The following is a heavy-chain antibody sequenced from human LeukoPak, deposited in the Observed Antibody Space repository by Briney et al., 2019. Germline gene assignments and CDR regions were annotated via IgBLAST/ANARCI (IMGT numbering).Heavy chain of an antibody. V-gene: IGHV3-7*01. CDR3: AKDRLLTFDY. J-gene: IGHJ4*02. CDR2: IKQDGSEK. D-gene: IGHD1-26*01. CDR1: GFTFSSYW. Sequence: GGSLRLSCAASGFTFSSYWMSWVRQAPGKGLEWVANIKQDGSEKYYADSVKGRFTISRDNSKNTLYLQMNSLRAEDTAVYYCAKDRLLTFDYWGQGTLVTVSS.